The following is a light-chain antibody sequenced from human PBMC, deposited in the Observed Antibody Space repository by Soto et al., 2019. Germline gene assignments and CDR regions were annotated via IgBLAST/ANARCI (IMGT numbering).Light chain of an antibody. J-gene: IGKJ1*01. Sequence: EVVLTQSPATLSVSTGETVTLSCRASQSFSTNLAWYQQKPGQAPRLLIYGASTRAAGIPVRFSGSGSGTEFSLTISSLQSEDFAVYYCQQYNNWPPWTFGQGTKVDIK. V-gene: IGKV3-15*01. CDR3: QQYNNWPPWT. CDR2: GAS. CDR1: QSFSTN.